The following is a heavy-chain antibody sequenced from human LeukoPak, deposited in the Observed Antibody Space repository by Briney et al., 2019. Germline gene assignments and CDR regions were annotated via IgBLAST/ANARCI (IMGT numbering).Heavy chain of an antibody. CDR1: GFTFSSYW. CDR3: LNYPNG. CDR2: ISSDGSTT. Sequence: GGSLRLSCAASGFTFSSYWMHWVRHAPGKGLVWVSRISSDGSTTTYADSVKGRFTISRDNAKNTLDLQMNNLRAEDAAVYYCLNYPNGWGQGTLVTVSS. V-gene: IGHV3-74*01. J-gene: IGHJ4*02. D-gene: IGHD1-7*01.